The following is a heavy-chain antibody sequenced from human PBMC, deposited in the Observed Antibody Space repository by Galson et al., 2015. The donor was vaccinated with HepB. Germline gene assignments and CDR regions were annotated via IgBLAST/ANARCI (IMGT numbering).Heavy chain of an antibody. J-gene: IGHJ4*02. D-gene: IGHD2-15*01. CDR2: ISSSSSYT. Sequence: SLRLSCAASGFTFSDYYMSWIRQAPGKGLEWVSYISSSSSYTNYADSVKGRFTISRDNAKNSLYLQMNSLRAEDTAVYCCARDRSTYCSGGSCYSWGYWGQGTLVTVSS. CDR1: GFTFSDYY. CDR3: ARDRSTYCSGGSCYSWGY. V-gene: IGHV3-11*06.